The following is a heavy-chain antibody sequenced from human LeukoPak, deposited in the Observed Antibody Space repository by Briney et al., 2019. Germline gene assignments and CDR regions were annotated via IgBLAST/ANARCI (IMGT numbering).Heavy chain of an antibody. J-gene: IGHJ4*02. CDR3: ATSSYGGNFGLFDY. D-gene: IGHD4-23*01. Sequence: GGSLRLSCAASGFAFSNYWMHWVRQAPGKGLVWVSRINSDGNRTNYADFVKGRFTISRDNAKNTLYVQINSLRAEDTAVYYCATSSYGGNFGLFDYWGQGTLVTVSS. CDR1: GFAFSNYW. V-gene: IGHV3-74*01. CDR2: INSDGNRT.